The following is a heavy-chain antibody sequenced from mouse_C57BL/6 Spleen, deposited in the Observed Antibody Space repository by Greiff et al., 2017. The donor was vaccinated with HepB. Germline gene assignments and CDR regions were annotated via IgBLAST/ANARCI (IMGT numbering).Heavy chain of an antibody. V-gene: IGHV1-80*01. CDR1: GYAFSSYW. J-gene: IGHJ3*01. Sequence: VQLQESGAELVKPGASVKISCKASGYAFSSYWMNWVKQRPGKGLEWIGQIYPGDGDTNYNGKFKGKATLTADKSSSTAYMQLSSLTSEDSAVYFCARRSGYYDYDGFAYWGQGTLVTVSA. D-gene: IGHD2-4*01. CDR2: IYPGDGDT. CDR3: ARRSGYYDYDGFAY.